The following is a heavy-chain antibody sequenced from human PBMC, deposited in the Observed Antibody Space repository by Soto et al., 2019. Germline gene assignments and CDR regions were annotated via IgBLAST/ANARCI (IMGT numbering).Heavy chain of an antibody. CDR1: GFTFSSYA. Sequence: QVQLVESGGGVVQPGRSLRLSCAASGFTFSSYAMHWVRQAPGKGLEWVAVISYDGSNKYYADSVKGRFTISRDNSKNTLYLQMNSLRAEDTAVYYCARDWATYDILSYYYGMDVWGQGTTVTVSS. D-gene: IGHD3-9*01. J-gene: IGHJ6*02. CDR2: ISYDGSNK. CDR3: ARDWATYDILSYYYGMDV. V-gene: IGHV3-30-3*01.